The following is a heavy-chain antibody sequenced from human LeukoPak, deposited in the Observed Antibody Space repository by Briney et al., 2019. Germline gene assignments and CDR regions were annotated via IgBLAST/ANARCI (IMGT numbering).Heavy chain of an antibody. V-gene: IGHV4-59*08. Sequence: SETLSLTCTVSGGSISNYYWSWIRQPPGKGLEWIGYIYYSGSTNYNPSLKSRVTISVDTSKNQFSLKLSSVTAADTAVYYCARHYYDISDCDSFHYWGQGTLVTVSS. J-gene: IGHJ4*02. CDR2: IYYSGST. CDR3: ARHYYDISDCDSFHY. D-gene: IGHD3-22*01. CDR1: GGSISNYY.